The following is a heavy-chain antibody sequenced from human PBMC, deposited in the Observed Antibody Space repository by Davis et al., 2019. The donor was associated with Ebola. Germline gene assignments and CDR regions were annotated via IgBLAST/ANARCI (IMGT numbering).Heavy chain of an antibody. D-gene: IGHD6-19*01. CDR1: GFTFSSYA. CDR3: AKCVVGASGWCNWFDP. J-gene: IGHJ5*02. CDR2: IRGSGGST. Sequence: GESLKISCAASGFTFSSYAMSWVRQAPGKGLEWVSAIRGSGGSTYYADSVKGRFTISRDNSKNILFLQMNSLRAEDTAIYYCAKCVVGASGWCNWFDPWGQGTLVTVSS. V-gene: IGHV3-23*01.